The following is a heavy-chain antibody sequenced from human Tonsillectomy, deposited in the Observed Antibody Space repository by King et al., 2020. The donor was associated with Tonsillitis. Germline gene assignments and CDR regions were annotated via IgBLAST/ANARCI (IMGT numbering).Heavy chain of an antibody. D-gene: IGHD5-24*01. CDR3: AKSRMATTNWDAFDI. Sequence: QLVQSGGGLVQPGRSLRLSCAASGFTFDDYAMHWVRQAPGKGLEGVSGISWNSGSIGQADSVKGRFTISRDNAKNSLYLQMNSLRAEDTALYYCAKSRMATTNWDAFDIWGQGTMVTVSS. CDR1: GFTFDDYA. V-gene: IGHV3-9*01. CDR2: ISWNSGSI. J-gene: IGHJ3*02.